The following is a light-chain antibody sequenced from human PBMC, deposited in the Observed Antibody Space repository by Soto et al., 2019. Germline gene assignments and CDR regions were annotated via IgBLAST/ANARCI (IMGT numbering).Light chain of an antibody. J-gene: IGLJ3*02. Sequence: QSVLTQPPSVCGSPGQRVTISCTGNNSNLGAGYDVHWYQQLPGAAPKLVIFGNRNRPSGVPERFSGSKSGTSASLAITGLQAEDEADYYCQAYDYSLTAFVFGGGTQLTVL. V-gene: IGLV1-40*01. CDR1: NSNLGAGYD. CDR2: GNR. CDR3: QAYDYSLTAFV.